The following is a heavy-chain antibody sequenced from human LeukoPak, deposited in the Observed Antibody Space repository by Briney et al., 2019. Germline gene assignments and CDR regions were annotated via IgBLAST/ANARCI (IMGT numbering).Heavy chain of an antibody. CDR2: ISSSGSTI. CDR1: GFTFSDYY. Sequence: GGSLRLSCAASGFTFSDYYMSWIRQAPGKGLEWVSYISSSGSTIYYADSVKGRFTISRDNAKNSLYLQMNSLRAEDTAVYYCARACITMIVAPFDYWGQGTLVTVSS. V-gene: IGHV3-11*01. D-gene: IGHD3-22*01. J-gene: IGHJ4*02. CDR3: ARACITMIVAPFDY.